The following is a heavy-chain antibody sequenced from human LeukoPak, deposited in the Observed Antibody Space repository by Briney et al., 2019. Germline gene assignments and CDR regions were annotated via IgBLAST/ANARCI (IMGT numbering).Heavy chain of an antibody. J-gene: IGHJ4*02. CDR1: GGTFSSYA. V-gene: IGHV1-69*06. Sequence: ASVKVSCRASGGTFSSYAISWVRQAPGQGLEWMGGIIPIFGTANYAQKFQGRVTITADKSTSTAYMELSSLRSEDTAVYYCAYHSFPPRFDWLKEYYFDYWGQGTLVTVSS. D-gene: IGHD3-9*01. CDR3: AYHSFPPRFDWLKEYYFDY. CDR2: IIPIFGTA.